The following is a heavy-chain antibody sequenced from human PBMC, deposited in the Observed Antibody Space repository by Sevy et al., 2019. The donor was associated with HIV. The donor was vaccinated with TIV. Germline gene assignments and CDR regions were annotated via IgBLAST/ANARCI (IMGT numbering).Heavy chain of an antibody. Sequence: GGSLRLSCVASGFTFSSYGMHWVRQAPGKGLEWVSVISYDGSNKYYADSVKGRFTISRDNSKNALYLQMNSLRAEDTAVYYCAKDLGVGDTHLDYWGQGTLVTVSS. CDR2: ISYDGSNK. CDR1: GFTFSSYG. V-gene: IGHV3-30*18. CDR3: AKDLGVGDTHLDY. D-gene: IGHD1-26*01. J-gene: IGHJ4*02.